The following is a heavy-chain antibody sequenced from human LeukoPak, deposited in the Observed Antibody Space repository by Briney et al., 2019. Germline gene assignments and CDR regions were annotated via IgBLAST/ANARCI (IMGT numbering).Heavy chain of an antibody. CDR2: ISYDGSNK. D-gene: IGHD3/OR15-3a*01. Sequence: GGSLRLSCAASGFTFSSYGMHWVRQAPGKGLEWVTIISYDGSNKYYADSVKGRFTISRDNSKNTLYLQMNSLRAEDTAVYYCARELDTRGSDAFDIWGQGTMVTVSS. V-gene: IGHV3-30*03. CDR1: GFTFSSYG. J-gene: IGHJ3*02. CDR3: ARELDTRGSDAFDI.